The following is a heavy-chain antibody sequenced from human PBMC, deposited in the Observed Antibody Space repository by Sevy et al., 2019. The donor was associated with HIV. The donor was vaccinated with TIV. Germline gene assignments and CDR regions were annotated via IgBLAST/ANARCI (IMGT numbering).Heavy chain of an antibody. V-gene: IGHV3-23*01. CDR2: ISGSGGST. CDR1: GFTFSSYA. CDR3: AKDPVIVVVVAARRYYGMDV. D-gene: IGHD2-15*01. J-gene: IGHJ6*02. Sequence: GGSLRLSCAASGFTFSSYAMSWVRQAPGKGLEWVSAISGSGGSTYYADSVKGRFTISRDNSKNTLYLQMNSLRAEDTAVYYCAKDPVIVVVVAARRYYGMDVWGQGTTVTVSS.